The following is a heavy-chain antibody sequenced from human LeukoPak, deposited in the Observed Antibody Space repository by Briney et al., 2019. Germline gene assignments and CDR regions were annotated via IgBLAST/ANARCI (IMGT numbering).Heavy chain of an antibody. V-gene: IGHV4-39*07. Sequence: SETLSLTCTVSGGSISSSSYYWGWIRQPPGKGLEWIGSIYTSGSTNYNPSLKSRVTISVDTSKNQFSLKLSSVTAADTAVYYCARSFARGFDYWGQGTLVTVSS. J-gene: IGHJ4*02. CDR2: IYTSGST. CDR1: GGSISSSSYY. CDR3: ARSFARGFDY.